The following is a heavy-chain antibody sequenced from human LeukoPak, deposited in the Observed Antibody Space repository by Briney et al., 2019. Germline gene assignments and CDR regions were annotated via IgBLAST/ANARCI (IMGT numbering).Heavy chain of an antibody. V-gene: IGHV5-51*01. CDR1: GYNFDGHW. Sequence: RGESLKISCETPGYNFDGHWIAWVRQMPGGGLQMMGIIHPPDSETRYSPPFQAQVTLSVDKSTNTAYMQWNSLKSSDTAIYYCARQGCASTSCHTIDYWGQETLVTVSS. CDR3: ARQGCASTSCHTIDY. J-gene: IGHJ4*02. CDR2: IHPPDSET. D-gene: IGHD2-2*01.